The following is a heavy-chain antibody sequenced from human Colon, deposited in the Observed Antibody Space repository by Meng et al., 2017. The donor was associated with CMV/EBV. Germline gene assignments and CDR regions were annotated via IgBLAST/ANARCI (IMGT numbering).Heavy chain of an antibody. CDR1: GYTFSDYY. D-gene: IGHD6-19*01. Sequence: QVQRLQAGAGWKEPGASVKVSCKTSGYTFSDYYMHWVRQAPGQGLEWMGWIRSDGSATNYAQKFRGRVTMTRDASVSTAYVELSGLTSDDTAVYFCVRSSGWSLFDYWGPGALVTVSS. J-gene: IGHJ4*02. CDR3: VRSSGWSLFDY. CDR2: IRSDGSAT. V-gene: IGHV1-2*02.